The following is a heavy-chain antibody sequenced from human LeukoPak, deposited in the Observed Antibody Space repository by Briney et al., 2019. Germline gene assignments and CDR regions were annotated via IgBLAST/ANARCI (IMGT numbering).Heavy chain of an antibody. CDR1: GGSFSSYY. V-gene: IGHV4-34*01. Sequence: PSETLSLTCAVSGGSFSSYYWSWIRQPPGKGLEWIGEINHSGSTNYNPSLKSRVTISVDTSKNQFSLKLSSVTAADTAVYYCARGGRIQLWKSPKYHWCDLGGKGTVLTVPS. J-gene: IGHJ5*02. CDR2: INHSGST. CDR3: ARGGRIQLWKSPKYHWCDL. D-gene: IGHD5-18*01.